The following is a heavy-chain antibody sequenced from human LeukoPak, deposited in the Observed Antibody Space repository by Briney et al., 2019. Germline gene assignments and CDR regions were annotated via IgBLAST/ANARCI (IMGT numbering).Heavy chain of an antibody. V-gene: IGHV3-53*01. CDR3: AKTGGPWD. Sequence: GGSLRLSCAASGFTVGTSYMTLVRQAPGKGLEWVSVIYSGGTTYYADSVKGRFTISRDSSKNTLYLQMNSLRAEDTAVYYRAKTGGPWDWGQGTLVTVSS. CDR1: GFTVGTSY. J-gene: IGHJ4*02. D-gene: IGHD7-27*01. CDR2: IYSGGTT.